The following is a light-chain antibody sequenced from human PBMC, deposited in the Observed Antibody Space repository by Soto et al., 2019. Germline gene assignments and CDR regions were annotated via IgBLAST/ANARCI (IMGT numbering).Light chain of an antibody. J-gene: IGKJ4*01. CDR1: EGIVVH. V-gene: IGKV1-27*01. Sequence: IQMTQSPSSLSPSLLDLVAISCRAGEGIVVHLSWFQQKPGNVPRLLIYAASTLQSGVPSRFSGSGSGTDFTLTISSLQPEDVATYYCQKYNSAPLTFGGGTKVESN. CDR3: QKYNSAPLT. CDR2: AAS.